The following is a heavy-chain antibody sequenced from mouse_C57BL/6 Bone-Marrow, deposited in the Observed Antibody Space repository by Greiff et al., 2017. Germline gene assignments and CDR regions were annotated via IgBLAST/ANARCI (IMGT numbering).Heavy chain of an antibody. CDR2: IDPNSGGT. CDR3: ASFYDGSSPWYFDV. D-gene: IGHD1-1*01. V-gene: IGHV1-72*01. Sequence: VQLQQPGAELVKPGASVKLSCKASGYTFTSYWMNWVKQRPGRGLEWIGRIDPNSGGTKYNEKFKSKATLTVDKPSSTAYMQLSSLTSEDSAVYYCASFYDGSSPWYFDVWGTGTTVTVSS. J-gene: IGHJ1*03. CDR1: GYTFTSYW.